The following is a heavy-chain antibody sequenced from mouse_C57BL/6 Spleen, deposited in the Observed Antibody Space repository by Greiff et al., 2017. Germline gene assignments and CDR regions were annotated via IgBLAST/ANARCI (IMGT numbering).Heavy chain of an antibody. CDR3: ARSPFTTVVATGYFDV. D-gene: IGHD1-1*01. CDR2: ILPGSGST. CDR1: GYTFTGYW. J-gene: IGHJ1*03. V-gene: IGHV1-9*01. Sequence: VQLQQSGAELMKPGASVKLSCKATGYTFTGYWIEWVKQRPGHGLEWIGEILPGSGSTNYNEKFKGKATFTADTSSNTAYMQLRSLTTEASAIYYCARSPFTTVVATGYFDVWGTGTPVTVSS.